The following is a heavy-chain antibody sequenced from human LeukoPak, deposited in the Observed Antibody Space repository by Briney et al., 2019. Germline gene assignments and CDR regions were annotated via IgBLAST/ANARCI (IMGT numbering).Heavy chain of an antibody. J-gene: IGHJ4*02. D-gene: IGHD3-10*01. CDR2: LYPSGSS. CDR1: GASISPYY. CDR3: ARDLSGSLYFDY. Sequence: KTPETLSLTCSVSGASISPYYWNWIRQPAGKGLEWIGRLYPSGSSDYNPSLKSRVSISVGTSNNQFSLRVTSVTAADTAIYYCARDLSGSLYFDYWGQGILVTVSS. V-gene: IGHV4-4*07.